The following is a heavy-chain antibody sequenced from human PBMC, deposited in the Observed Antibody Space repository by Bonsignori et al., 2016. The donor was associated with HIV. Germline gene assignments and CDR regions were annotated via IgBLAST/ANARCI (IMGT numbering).Heavy chain of an antibody. CDR2: IYHSGST. D-gene: IGHD2-2*01. Sequence: WIRQPPGKGLEWIGSIYHSGSTYYNPSLKSRVTISVDTSKNQFSLKLSSVTAADTAVYYCARVVVPAAIRLPAYYFDYWGQGTLVTVS. V-gene: IGHV4-38-2*02. J-gene: IGHJ4*02. CDR3: ARVVVPAAIRLPAYYFDY.